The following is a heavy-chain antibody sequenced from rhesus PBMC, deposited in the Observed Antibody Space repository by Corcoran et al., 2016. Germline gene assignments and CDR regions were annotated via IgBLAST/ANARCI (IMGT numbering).Heavy chain of an antibody. Sequence: QVQLQESGPGLVKPSETLSLTCAVSGGSISSSNWWSWIRQPPGKGLEWIGYISGSSGRTYYNPSLKSRVTISTDTSKNQFSLKLSSVTAADTAVYYCARRRVGATFDYWGQGVLVTVSS. CDR3: ARRRVGATFDY. V-gene: IGHV4-65*01. CDR2: ISGSSGRT. J-gene: IGHJ4*01. D-gene: IGHD1-44*02. CDR1: GGSISSSNW.